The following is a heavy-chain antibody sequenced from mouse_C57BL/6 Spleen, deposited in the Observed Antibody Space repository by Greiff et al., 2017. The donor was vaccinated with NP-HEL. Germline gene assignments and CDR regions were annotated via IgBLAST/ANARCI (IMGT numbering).Heavy chain of an antibody. J-gene: IGHJ1*03. CDR2: ISSGSSTI. CDR1: GFTFSDYG. V-gene: IGHV5-17*01. CDR3: ARVDYYGSSYWYFDV. D-gene: IGHD1-1*01. Sequence: EVKLMESGGGLVKPGGSLKLSCAASGFTFSDYGMHWVRQAPEKGLEWVAYISSGSSTIYYADTVKGRFTISRDNAKNTLFLQMTSLRSEDTAMYYCARVDYYGSSYWYFDVWGTGTTVTVSS.